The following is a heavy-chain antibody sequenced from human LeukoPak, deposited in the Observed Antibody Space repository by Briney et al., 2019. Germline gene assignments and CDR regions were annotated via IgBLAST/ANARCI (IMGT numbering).Heavy chain of an antibody. CDR1: GFSSYA. D-gene: IGHD4-17*01. CDR3: AKADYGEYYYMDV. CDR2: IIPAFGTT. V-gene: IGHV1-69*05. J-gene: IGHJ6*03. Sequence: ASVKVSCKASGFSSYAISWVRQAPGQGLEWMGGIIPAFGTTNYAQKFQGRVTVTTDESTSTVYIELSGLRFEDTAVYYCAKADYGEYYYMDVWGKGTTVTVSS.